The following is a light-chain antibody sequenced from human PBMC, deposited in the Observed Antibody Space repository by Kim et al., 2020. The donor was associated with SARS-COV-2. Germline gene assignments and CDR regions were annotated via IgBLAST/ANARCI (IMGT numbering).Light chain of an antibody. Sequence: EPASISCRSSQSLLHSNGYNYLDWYFQKPVKSPQLLIYLGSNRSSGVPDRFSGSGSGTDFTLKISRVEAEDVGVYYCMQGLQIPGSFGQGTKLEI. J-gene: IGKJ2*03. V-gene: IGKV2-28*01. CDR3: MQGLQIPGS. CDR2: LGS. CDR1: QSLLHSNGYNY.